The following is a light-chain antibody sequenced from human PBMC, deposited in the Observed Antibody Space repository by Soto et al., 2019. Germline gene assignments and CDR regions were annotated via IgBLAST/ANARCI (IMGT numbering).Light chain of an antibody. CDR1: SSDVGGYNY. V-gene: IGLV2-14*01. J-gene: IGLJ2*01. CDR2: DVS. Sequence: QSALTQPAPVSGSPVQSITISCTGNSSDVGGYNYVSWYQQHPGKAPKLMIYDVSNRPSGISNRFSGSKSGNTASLTISGLQAEDEADYYCSSYISSSTVVFGGGTKLTVL. CDR3: SSYISSSTVV.